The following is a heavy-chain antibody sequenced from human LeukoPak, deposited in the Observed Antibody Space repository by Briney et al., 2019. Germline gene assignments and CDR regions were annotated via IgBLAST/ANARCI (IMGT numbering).Heavy chain of an antibody. V-gene: IGHV4-4*07. CDR1: GGSISSYY. CDR3: GSSKIFGAVTDEY. J-gene: IGHJ4*02. D-gene: IGHD3-3*01. CDR2: IYTSGST. Sequence: PSETLSLTCTVSGGSISSYYWSWIQQPAGKGLEWIGRIYTSGSTNYNPSLKSRVTMSVDTSKNQFSLKLSSVTPADTAVYYCGSSKIFGAVTDEYWGQGTMVTVSS.